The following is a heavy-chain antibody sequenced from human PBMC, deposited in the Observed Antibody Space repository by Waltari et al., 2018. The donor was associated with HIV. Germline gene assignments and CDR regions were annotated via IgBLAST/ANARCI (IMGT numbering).Heavy chain of an antibody. CDR2: INPNSGGT. Sequence: QVPLVQSGAEVKKPGASVKVSCQASGYTFTSYYIHCVRQAPGQGLEWMGWINPNSGGTNHTQKFQGRVTMTRATSITTAYMELSRLRSDDTAVYYCAKSPGTWSTRDWGQGTLVTVSS. D-gene: IGHD1-1*01. CDR3: AKSPGTWSTRD. V-gene: IGHV1-2*02. CDR1: GYTFTSYY. J-gene: IGHJ4*02.